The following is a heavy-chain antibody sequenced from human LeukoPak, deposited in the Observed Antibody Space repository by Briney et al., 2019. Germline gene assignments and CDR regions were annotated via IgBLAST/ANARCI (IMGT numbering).Heavy chain of an antibody. D-gene: IGHD5-24*01. CDR2: ISAYNGNT. CDR1: GYTFTSYG. V-gene: IGHV1-18*01. Sequence: ASVKVSCKASGYTFTSYGISWVRQAPGQGLEWMGWISAYNGNTNYAQKLQGRVTMTTDTSTSTAYMELRSLRTDDTAVYYCARDDRDGYNYCYDYWGQGTLVTVSS. CDR3: ARDDRDGYNYCYDY. J-gene: IGHJ4*02.